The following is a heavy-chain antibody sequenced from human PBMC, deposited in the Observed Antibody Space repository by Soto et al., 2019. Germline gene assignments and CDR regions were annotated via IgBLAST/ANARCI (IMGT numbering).Heavy chain of an antibody. J-gene: IGHJ5*02. CDR2: IYHTGTT. V-gene: IGHV4-30-2*01. CDR1: GGSINSGDYS. Sequence: PSETLSLTCTVSGGSINSGDYSWTWIRQPPGKGLEWIGYIYHTGTTYYNMSLKSRVTISVDRAKNQFSLKLSSVTAADTAVYYCATGINYYDSSGDSWFDPRGQGTLVTVSS. CDR3: ATGINYYDSSGDSWFDP. D-gene: IGHD3-22*01.